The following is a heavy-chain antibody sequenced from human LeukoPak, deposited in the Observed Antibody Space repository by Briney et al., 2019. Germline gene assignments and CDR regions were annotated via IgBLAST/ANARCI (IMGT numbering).Heavy chain of an antibody. CDR1: GFTFSSYE. Sequence: GGSLRLSCAASGFTFSSYEMNWVRQAPGKGLEWVSYISSSGSTIYYADSVKGRFTISRDNAKNSLYLQMNSLRAEDTAVYYCAREVEGFGELSDYWGQGTLVTVSS. CDR2: ISSSGSTI. V-gene: IGHV3-48*03. J-gene: IGHJ4*02. CDR3: AREVEGFGELSDY. D-gene: IGHD3-10*01.